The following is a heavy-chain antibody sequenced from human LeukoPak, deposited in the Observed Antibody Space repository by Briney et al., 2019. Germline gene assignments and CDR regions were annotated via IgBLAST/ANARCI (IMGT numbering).Heavy chain of an antibody. Sequence: GESLKISCKGSGYSFTSYWIGWVRQMPEKGLEWMGIIYPGDSDTRYSPSFQGQVTISADKSISTAYLQWSSLKASDTAMYYCARHIVVPAARGGYNWFDPWGQGTLVTVSS. CDR1: GYSFTSYW. CDR2: IYPGDSDT. D-gene: IGHD2-2*01. V-gene: IGHV5-51*01. J-gene: IGHJ5*02. CDR3: ARHIVVPAARGGYNWFDP.